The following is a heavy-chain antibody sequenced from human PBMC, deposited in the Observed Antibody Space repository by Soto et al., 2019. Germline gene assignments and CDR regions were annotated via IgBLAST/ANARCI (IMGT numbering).Heavy chain of an antibody. J-gene: IGHJ4*02. D-gene: IGHD6-13*01. V-gene: IGHV4-61*01. CDR2: IYYSGST. CDR1: GGSVSSGSYY. Sequence: SETLSLTCTVSGGSVSSGSYYWSWIRQPPGKGLEWIGYIYYSGSTNYNPSLKSRVTISVDTSKNQFSLKLSSVTAADTAVYYCASRSSRYFDYWGQGTLVTVSS. CDR3: ASRSSRYFDY.